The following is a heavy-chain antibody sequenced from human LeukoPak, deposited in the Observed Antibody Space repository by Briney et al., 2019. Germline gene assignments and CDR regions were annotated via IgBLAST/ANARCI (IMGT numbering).Heavy chain of an antibody. D-gene: IGHD3-3*01. CDR3: ARSLFDRLVRD. CDR2: ITSSSYI. Sequence: GGSLRLSCAASGFTFDSHSLTWVRRTPGKGLEWVASITSSSYIYYADSLRGRFTISRDNAKNSLYLQMHSLRAEDTAVYYCARSLFDRLVRDWGQGTLVTVSS. CDR1: GFTFDSHS. V-gene: IGHV3-69-1*01. J-gene: IGHJ4*02.